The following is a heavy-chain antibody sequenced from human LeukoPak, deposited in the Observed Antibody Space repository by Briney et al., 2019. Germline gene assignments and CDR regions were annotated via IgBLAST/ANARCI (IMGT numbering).Heavy chain of an antibody. CDR3: ARDRGRVAGEYFDY. CDR2: ISGSGSST. J-gene: IGHJ4*02. CDR1: GFTFSDVH. D-gene: IGHD6-19*01. Sequence: GGSLRLSCAASGFTFSDVHMSWIRQAPGKGLEWVSYISGSGSSTKYADSVKGRFTISRDNAKNSLYLQMNSLRVEDTAVYYCARDRGRVAGEYFDYWGQGTLVTVSS. V-gene: IGHV3-11*06.